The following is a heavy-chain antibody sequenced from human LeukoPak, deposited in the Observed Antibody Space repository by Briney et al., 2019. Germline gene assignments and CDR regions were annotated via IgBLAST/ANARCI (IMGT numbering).Heavy chain of an antibody. J-gene: IGHJ3*01. CDR3: ARNTIWTGYYAFDF. D-gene: IGHD3/OR15-3a*01. CDR2: INPNSGGT. Sequence: ASVKVSCKASGGTFSSYAISWVRQAPGQGLEWMGWINPNSGGTNYAQKFQGRVTMTRDTSISTAYMELSRLRSDDTAVYYCARNTIWTGYYAFDFWGQGTLVTVSS. V-gene: IGHV1-2*02. CDR1: GGTFSSYA.